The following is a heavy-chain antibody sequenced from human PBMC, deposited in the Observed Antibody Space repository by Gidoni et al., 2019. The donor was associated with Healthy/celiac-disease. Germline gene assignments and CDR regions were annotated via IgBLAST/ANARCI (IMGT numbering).Heavy chain of an antibody. CDR1: GFTFSGSA. V-gene: IGHV3-73*02. D-gene: IGHD1-26*01. J-gene: IGHJ6*02. CDR3: TRLRVTKVGARDYYGMDV. CDR2: IRSKANSYAT. Sequence: EVQLVESGGGLVQPGGSLKLSCAASGFTFSGSAMHWVRQASGKGLEWVGRIRSKANSYATAYAASVKGRFTISRDDSKNTAYLQMNSLKTEDTAVYYCTRLRVTKVGARDYYGMDVWGQGTTVTVSS.